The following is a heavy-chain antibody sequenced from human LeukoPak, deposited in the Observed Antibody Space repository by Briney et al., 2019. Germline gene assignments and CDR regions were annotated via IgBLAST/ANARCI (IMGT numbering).Heavy chain of an antibody. V-gene: IGHV3-30*04. J-gene: IGHJ4*02. Sequence: GGSLRLSCTASGFSFSDYAMHWVRQAPGKGLEWLAIISYDGKNKEYADSVNGRFTISRDNSKKALYLQMNSLRPEDTAVYYCARDGRWLAYFDYWGLGTLVTVSS. CDR2: ISYDGKNK. D-gene: IGHD6-19*01. CDR3: ARDGRWLAYFDY. CDR1: GFSFSDYA.